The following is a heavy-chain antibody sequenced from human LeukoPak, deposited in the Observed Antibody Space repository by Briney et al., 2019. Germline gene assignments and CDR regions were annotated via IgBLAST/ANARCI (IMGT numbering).Heavy chain of an antibody. V-gene: IGHV4-34*01. D-gene: IGHD2-15*01. CDR1: GGSFSGYY. J-gene: IGHJ4*02. CDR3: ARGRFDCSGGSCYLLTTIDY. CDR2: INHSGST. Sequence: SETQSLTCAVYGGSFSGYYWSWIRQPPGKGLEWIGEINHSGSTNYNPSLKSRVTISVDTSKNQFSLKLSSVTAADTAVYYCARGRFDCSGGSCYLLTTIDYWGQGTLVTVSS.